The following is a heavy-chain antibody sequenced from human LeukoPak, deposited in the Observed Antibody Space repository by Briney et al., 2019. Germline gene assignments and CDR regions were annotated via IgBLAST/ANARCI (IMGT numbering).Heavy chain of an antibody. Sequence: PGGSLRLSCAASGFTFSSYWMHWVRQAPGKGLVWVSRINSDGSRTSYADSVKGRFTISRGNSKNTLYLQMNSLRAEDTAVYYCAKDVVVTPYYFDYWGQGTLVTVSS. J-gene: IGHJ4*02. V-gene: IGHV3-74*01. CDR2: INSDGSRT. D-gene: IGHD2-21*02. CDR3: AKDVVVTPYYFDY. CDR1: GFTFSSYW.